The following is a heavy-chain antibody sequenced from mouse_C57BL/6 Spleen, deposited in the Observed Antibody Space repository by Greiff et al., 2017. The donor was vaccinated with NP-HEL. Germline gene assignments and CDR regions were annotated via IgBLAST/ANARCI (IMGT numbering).Heavy chain of an antibody. Sequence: EVMLVESGGGLVKPGGSLKLSCAASGFTFSDYGMHWVRQAPEKGLEWVAYISSGSSTIYYADTVKGRFTISRDNAKNTLFLQMTSLRSEDTAMYYCARGNYGSSYGFAYWGQVTLVTVSA. CDR3: ARGNYGSSYGFAY. CDR1: GFTFSDYG. D-gene: IGHD1-1*01. J-gene: IGHJ3*01. CDR2: ISSGSSTI. V-gene: IGHV5-17*01.